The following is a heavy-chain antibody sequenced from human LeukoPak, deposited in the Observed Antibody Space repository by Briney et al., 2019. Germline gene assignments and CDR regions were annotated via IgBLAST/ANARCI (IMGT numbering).Heavy chain of an antibody. V-gene: IGHV2-70*04. CDR2: IDWDDDK. Sequence: SGPALVKPSQTLTLTCTFSGFSLSTSGMRVSWIRQPPGKALEWLARIDWDDDKFYSTSLKTRLTISKDTSKNQVVLTMTNMDPVDTATYYCARIRDTAMGDYFDYWGQGTLVTVSS. CDR1: GFSLSTSGMR. CDR3: ARIRDTAMGDYFDY. D-gene: IGHD5-18*01. J-gene: IGHJ4*02.